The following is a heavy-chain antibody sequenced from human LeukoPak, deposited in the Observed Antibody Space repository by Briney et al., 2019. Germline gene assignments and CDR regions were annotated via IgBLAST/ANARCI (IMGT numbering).Heavy chain of an antibody. V-gene: IGHV3-30*02. J-gene: IGHJ6*03. Sequence: GGSLRLSCAASGFTFSSYGMHWVRQAPGKGLEWVAFIRYDGSNKYYADSVKGRFTISRDNSKNTLYLQMNSLRAEDTAVYYCAKGLGYCSSTSCYRYYYYMDVWGKGTTVTVSS. D-gene: IGHD2-2*01. CDR3: AKGLGYCSSTSCYRYYYYMDV. CDR1: GFTFSSYG. CDR2: IRYDGSNK.